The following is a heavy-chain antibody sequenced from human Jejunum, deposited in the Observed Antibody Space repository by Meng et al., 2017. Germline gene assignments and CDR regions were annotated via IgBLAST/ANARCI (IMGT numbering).Heavy chain of an antibody. D-gene: IGHD5-18*01. V-gene: IGHV4-4*02. CDR1: GGSISSVYW. CDR2: IYHSGST. Sequence: QLHLQESGPGLVKPSETLSTTCAVSGGSISSVYWWTWVRQSPGKGLEWIGEIYHSGSTNYNPSLKSRVTISVDKSKNQFSLKLTSVTAADTAVYYCARGGYYSFDYWGQGILVTVSS. CDR3: ARGGYYSFDY. J-gene: IGHJ4*02.